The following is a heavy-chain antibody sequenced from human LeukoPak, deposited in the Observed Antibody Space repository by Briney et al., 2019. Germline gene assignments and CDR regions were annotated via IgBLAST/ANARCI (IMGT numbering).Heavy chain of an antibody. J-gene: IGHJ4*02. D-gene: IGHD3-9*01. CDR2: ISVSGGST. V-gene: IGHV3-23*01. CDR1: GFSSSGYA. Sequence: PGGSLRLSCEVSGFSSSGYAMSWVRQAPGKRLEWVSTISVSGGSTYYADSVKGRFTISRDNSKNTVHLQMNSLRAGDTAVYYCARYYDILTGDYRFDYWGQGTLVTASS. CDR3: ARYYDILTGDYRFDY.